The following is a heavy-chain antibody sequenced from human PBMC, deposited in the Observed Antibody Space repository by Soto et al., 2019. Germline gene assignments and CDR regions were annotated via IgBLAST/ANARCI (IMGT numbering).Heavy chain of an antibody. V-gene: IGHV1-2*04. Sequence: GASVKVSCKASGYTFTGYYMHWARQAPGQGLEWMGWINPNSGGTNYAQKFQGWVTMTRDTSISTAYMELSRLRSDDTAVYYCARPYSISDTYYFDYWVQGTLVTVSS. J-gene: IGHJ4*02. CDR1: GYTFTGYY. CDR3: ARPYSISDTYYFDY. CDR2: INPNSGGT. D-gene: IGHD6-13*01.